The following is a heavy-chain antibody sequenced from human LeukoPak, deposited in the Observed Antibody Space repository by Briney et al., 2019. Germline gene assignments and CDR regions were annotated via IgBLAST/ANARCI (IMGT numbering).Heavy chain of an antibody. CDR3: VREAPTTQPGPGVY. CDR1: GFTFSSYW. V-gene: IGHV3-7*05. CDR2: IKQDGSEK. J-gene: IGHJ4*02. Sequence: GGSLRLSCAASGFTFSSYWMSWVRQAPGKGPEWVANIKQDGSEKYYVDSVKGRFTISRDNARNSLYLQMNSLRVEDTAVYYCVREAPTTQPGPGVYWGQGSLVTVSS. D-gene: IGHD5-12*01.